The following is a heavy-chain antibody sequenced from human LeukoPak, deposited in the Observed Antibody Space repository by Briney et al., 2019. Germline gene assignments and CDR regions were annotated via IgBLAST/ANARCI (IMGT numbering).Heavy chain of an antibody. V-gene: IGHV3-23*01. CDR1: GFTFSSYA. J-gene: IGHJ4*02. Sequence: GGSLRLSCAASGFTFSSYAMSWVRQAPGKGLEWVSAIRGSGGSTYYADSVKGRFTISRDNPKNTLYLQMNSLRAEDTAVYYCAKDTAALVVVTPDYWGQGTLVTVSS. D-gene: IGHD3-22*01. CDR2: IRGSGGST. CDR3: AKDTAALVVVTPDY.